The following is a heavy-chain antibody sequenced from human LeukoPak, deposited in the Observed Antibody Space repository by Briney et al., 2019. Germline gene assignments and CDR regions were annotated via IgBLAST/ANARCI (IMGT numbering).Heavy chain of an antibody. Sequence: SETLSLTCTVSGGSISSSSYYWGWLRQPPGKGLEWIGSIYYSGSTYYNPSLKSRVTISVDTSKNQFSLKLSSVTAADTAVYYCAREDSLYYYMDVWGKGTTVTVSS. CDR2: IYYSGST. CDR3: AREDSLYYYMDV. J-gene: IGHJ6*03. CDR1: GGSISSSSYY. D-gene: IGHD5-18*01. V-gene: IGHV4-39*02.